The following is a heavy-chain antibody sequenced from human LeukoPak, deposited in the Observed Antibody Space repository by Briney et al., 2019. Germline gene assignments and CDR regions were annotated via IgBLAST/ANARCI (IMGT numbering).Heavy chain of an antibody. D-gene: IGHD6-19*01. Sequence: GGSLRLSCAASGFTFSSYWMGWVRQAPGKGLEWVANIKQDGSEKYYVDSVKGRFTISRDNAKNSLYLQMNSLRAEDTAVYYCARPAVPIAVAGYYMDVWGKGTTVTVSS. CDR1: GFTFSSYW. J-gene: IGHJ6*03. CDR2: IKQDGSEK. V-gene: IGHV3-7*01. CDR3: ARPAVPIAVAGYYMDV.